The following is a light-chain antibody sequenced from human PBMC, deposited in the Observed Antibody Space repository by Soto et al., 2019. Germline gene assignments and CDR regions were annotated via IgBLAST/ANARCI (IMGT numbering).Light chain of an antibody. CDR1: SSDVGSYNC. J-gene: IGLJ1*01. Sequence: QSVRAQPASASRSPGGAGTISCTGTSSDVGSYNCVSWYQQHPGKAPKLMIYEVNKRPSGVPDRFSGSKSGNTASLTVSGLQAEDEADYYCSSYAPSNNFPYVFGTGPKVTVL. CDR2: EVN. CDR3: SSYAPSNNFPYV. V-gene: IGLV2-8*02.